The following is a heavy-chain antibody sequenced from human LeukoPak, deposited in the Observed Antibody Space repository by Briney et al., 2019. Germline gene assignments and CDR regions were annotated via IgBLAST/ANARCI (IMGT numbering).Heavy chain of an antibody. CDR3: ARDHEYCSGGSCSQAFDY. V-gene: IGHV1-8*01. Sequence: ASVKVSCKASGYTFTSYDINWVRQATGQGLEWMGWMNPNSGNTGYAQKLQGRVTMTTDTSTSTAYMELRSLRSDDTAVYYCARDHEYCSGGSCSQAFDYWGQGTLVTVSS. CDR2: MNPNSGNT. CDR1: GYTFTSYD. J-gene: IGHJ4*02. D-gene: IGHD2-15*01.